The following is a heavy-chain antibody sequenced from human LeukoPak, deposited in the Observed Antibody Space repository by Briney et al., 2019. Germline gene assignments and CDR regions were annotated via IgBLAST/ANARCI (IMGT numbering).Heavy chain of an antibody. CDR3: ARNQNYESDGMDV. D-gene: IGHD1-7*01. CDR2: IIPIFGIA. Sequence: SVKVSCKASGGTFSSYAISWVRQAPGQGLEWMGRIIPIFGIANYAQKFQGRVTITADKSTSTAYMELSSLRSEDTAVYYCARNQNYESDGMDVWGQGTTVTVSS. CDR1: GGTFSSYA. V-gene: IGHV1-69*04. J-gene: IGHJ6*02.